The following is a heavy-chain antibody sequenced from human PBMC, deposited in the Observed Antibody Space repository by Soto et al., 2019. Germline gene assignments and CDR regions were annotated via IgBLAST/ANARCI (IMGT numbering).Heavy chain of an antibody. V-gene: IGHV3-33*01. J-gene: IGHJ4*02. CDR1: GFTFSSYG. CDR3: ARDLSYYGSGVDY. D-gene: IGHD3-10*01. CDR2: IWYDGSNK. Sequence: QVQLVESGGGVVQPGRSLRLSCAASGFTFSSYGMHWVRQAPGKGLEWVAVIWYDGSNKYYADSVKGRFTISRDNSKKTMYLQMNSLRAEDTAVYDCARDLSYYGSGVDYWGQGTLVTVSS.